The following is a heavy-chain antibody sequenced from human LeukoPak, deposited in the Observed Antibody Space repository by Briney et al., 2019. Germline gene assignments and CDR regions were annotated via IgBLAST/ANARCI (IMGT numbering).Heavy chain of an antibody. CDR3: AREEYGDYVSY. J-gene: IGHJ4*02. CDR1: GGSISSYY. V-gene: IGHV4-59*01. D-gene: IGHD4-17*01. CDR2: IYYSGST. Sequence: SETLSLTCTVSGGSISSYYWSWIRQPPGKGLEWIGYIYYSGSTNYNPSLKSRVTISVDTSKNQFSLKLSSVTAADTAVYYCAREEYGDYVSYWGQGTLVTVSS.